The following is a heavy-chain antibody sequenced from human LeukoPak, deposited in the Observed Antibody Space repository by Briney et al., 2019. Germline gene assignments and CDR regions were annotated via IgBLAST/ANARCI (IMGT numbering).Heavy chain of an antibody. J-gene: IGHJ4*02. V-gene: IGHV3-74*01. D-gene: IGHD3-22*01. CDR1: GFAFNKYW. CDR2: INGDGSTT. CDR3: ATGNYYDSRGYYTFGH. Sequence: GGSPRLSCAASGFAFNKYWMHWVRQTPGKGLVWVSLINGDGSTTSYADPVKGGFTISRDNAKTPLYLQLSSLRAEDTAVYYCATGNYYDSRGYYTFGHWGQGTLVTVSS.